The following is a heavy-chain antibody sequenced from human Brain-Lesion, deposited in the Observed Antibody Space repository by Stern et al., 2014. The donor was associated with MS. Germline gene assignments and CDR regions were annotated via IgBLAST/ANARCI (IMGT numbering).Heavy chain of an antibody. J-gene: IGHJ4*02. CDR3: AKLWLGELPESPFDY. CDR2: IYERGGA. V-gene: IGHV4-39*01. CDR1: GGSISSSSYY. D-gene: IGHD3-10*01. Sequence: QLVESGPGLVKPSETLSLTCTVSGGSISSSSYYWGWIRQPPGKGLEWIGSIYERGGAYYTPSLKSRVPISRDTPKNQFSRRRSSVTAADTAVYFCAKLWLGELPESPFDYWGQGTLVTVSS.